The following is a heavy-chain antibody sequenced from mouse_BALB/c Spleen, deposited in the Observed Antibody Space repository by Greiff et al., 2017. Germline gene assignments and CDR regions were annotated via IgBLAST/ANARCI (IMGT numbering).Heavy chain of an antibody. J-gene: IGHJ2*01. V-gene: IGHV5-17*02. CDR1: GFTFSSFG. CDR3: ARGPRFDY. Sequence: EVMLVESGGGLVQPGGSRKLSCAASGFTFSSFGMHWVRQAPEKGLEWVAYISSGSSTIYYADTVKGRFTISRDNPKNTLFLQMTSLRSEDTAMYYYARGPRFDYWGQGTTLTVSS. CDR2: ISSGSSTI.